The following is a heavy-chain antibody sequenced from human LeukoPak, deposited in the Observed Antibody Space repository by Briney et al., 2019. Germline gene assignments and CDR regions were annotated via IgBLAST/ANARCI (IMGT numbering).Heavy chain of an antibody. D-gene: IGHD6-13*01. Sequence: PGRSLRLSCAASGFTFSSYAMHWVRQAPGKGLEWVAVISYDGSNKYYADSVKGRFTISRDNSKNTLYLQMNSLRAEDTAVYYCARDLGIGANGIRPTDLYGMDVWGQGTTVTVSS. CDR1: GFTFSSYA. CDR3: ARDLGIGANGIRPTDLYGMDV. J-gene: IGHJ6*02. V-gene: IGHV3-30-3*01. CDR2: ISYDGSNK.